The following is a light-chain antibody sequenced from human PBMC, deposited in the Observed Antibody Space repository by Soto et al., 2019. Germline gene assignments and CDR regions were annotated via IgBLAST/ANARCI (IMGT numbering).Light chain of an antibody. Sequence: DIGMTQSPSSLCASLGDRVTIACLASQSVSGSLNWYQQTPGKAPQLLIYAASSLDTGVPARFSGSGSGTDFTLTIRSLQPEDFAIYYCQQSYGTPRTFGQGTKVDIK. J-gene: IGKJ1*01. CDR1: QSVSGS. CDR3: QQSYGTPRT. CDR2: AAS. V-gene: IGKV1-39*01.